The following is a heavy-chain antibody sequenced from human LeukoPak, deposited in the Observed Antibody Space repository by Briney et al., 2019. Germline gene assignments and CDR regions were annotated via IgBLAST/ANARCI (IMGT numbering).Heavy chain of an antibody. D-gene: IGHD5-18*01. V-gene: IGHV4-59*12. CDR1: GGSISSYY. CDR3: ARVFAYGYGGYFDY. CDR2: IYYSGST. J-gene: IGHJ4*02. Sequence: SETLSLTCTVSGGSISSYYWSWTRQPPGKGLEWIGYIYYSGSTNYNPSLKSRVTISVDTSKNQFSLKLSSVTAADTAVYYCARVFAYGYGGYFDYWGQGTLVTVSS.